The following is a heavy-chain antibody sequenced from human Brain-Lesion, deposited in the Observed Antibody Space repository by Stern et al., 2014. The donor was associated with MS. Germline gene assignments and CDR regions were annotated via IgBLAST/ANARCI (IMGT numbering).Heavy chain of an antibody. CDR3: ARDCGVGNCAGARGYSYYYGLDV. J-gene: IGHJ6*02. CDR1: GFSFSSYW. D-gene: IGHD2-8*02. V-gene: IGHV3-7*01. CDR2: IKQDGSEK. Sequence: EVHLVESGGGLVQPGGSQRLSCAASGFSFSSYWMTWVRQAPGRGPEWVANIKQDGSEKYYVDSVKGRFTISRDNAKNSLYLQMHSLRDEDTAGYYCARDCGVGNCAGARGYSYYYGLDVWGQGTTVTVSS.